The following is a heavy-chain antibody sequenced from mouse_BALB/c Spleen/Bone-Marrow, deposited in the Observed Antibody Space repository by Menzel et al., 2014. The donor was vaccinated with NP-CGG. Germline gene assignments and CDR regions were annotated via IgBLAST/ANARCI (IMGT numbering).Heavy chain of an antibody. V-gene: IGHV1-69*02. CDR2: IDSSDSYT. D-gene: IGHD2-2*01. CDR3: ASYYGYDEGFAY. Sequence: VQLQESGAELVKPGASVKLSCKASGYTFTSYWMHWVKQRPGQGLEWIGEIDSSDSYTNYNQKFKGKATLTVDKSSSTAYMQLSSLTSEDSAVYYCASYYGYDEGFAYWGQGTLVTVSA. CDR1: GYTFTSYW. J-gene: IGHJ3*01.